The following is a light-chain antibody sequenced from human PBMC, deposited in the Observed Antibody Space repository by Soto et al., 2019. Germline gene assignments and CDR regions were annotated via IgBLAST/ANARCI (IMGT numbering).Light chain of an antibody. V-gene: IGLV2-18*02. CDR1: SSDVGSYNR. CDR3: SSFTISNTYV. CDR2: DVS. Sequence: ALTQPPSVSGSPGQSVAISCSGTSSDVGSYNRVSWYQQPPGTAPKLMIFDVSNRPSGVPDRFSGSKFGNTASLTFFGLQAEDEADYYCSSFTISNTYVFGTGTKVTVL. J-gene: IGLJ1*01.